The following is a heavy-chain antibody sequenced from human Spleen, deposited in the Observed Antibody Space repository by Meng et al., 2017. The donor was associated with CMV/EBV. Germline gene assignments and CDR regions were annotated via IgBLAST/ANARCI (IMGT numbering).Heavy chain of an antibody. J-gene: IGHJ4*02. D-gene: IGHD1-26*01. V-gene: IGHV3-30*02. Sequence: LSLTCAASGFNFRIYGMHWVRQLPGKGLEWVAFIRYDEKTKYYTDSVKGRFTISRDNSKNTLYLQMDSLRTEDTAIYYCAKDFGYYQLLFYFDYWGQGTLVTVSS. CDR1: GFNFRIYG. CDR2: IRYDEKTK. CDR3: AKDFGYYQLLFYFDY.